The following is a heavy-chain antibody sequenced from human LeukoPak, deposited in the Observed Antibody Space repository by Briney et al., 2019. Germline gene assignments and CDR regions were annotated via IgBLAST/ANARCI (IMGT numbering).Heavy chain of an antibody. CDR1: GGSINSYF. D-gene: IGHD4-23*01. V-gene: IGHV4-59*12. CDR3: GRGASLTTVVTRGNYMDV. J-gene: IGHJ6*03. CDR2: IYYNERT. Sequence: SSETLSLTCTVSGGSINSYFWMWLRQPPGKGLVGLVYIYYNERTNYNPLLKSRVTISENTSKNHFFLKLSSVTAADTAFYYWGRGASLTTVVTRGNYMDVWGKGPTVTVSS.